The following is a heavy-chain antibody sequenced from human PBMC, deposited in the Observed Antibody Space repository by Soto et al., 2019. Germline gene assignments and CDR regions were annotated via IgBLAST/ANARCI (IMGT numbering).Heavy chain of an antibody. CDR1: GFTFDDYA. V-gene: IGHV3-9*01. CDR2: ISWNSGSI. Sequence: EVQLVESGGGLVQPGRSRRISCAASGFTFDDYAMHWVRQAPGKGLEWVSGISWNSGSIGYGDSVKGRFTISRDNAKNSLYLQMNSLRAKDTALYYCAEIGYNWFDPWGQGTLVTVSS. CDR3: AEIGYNWFDP. J-gene: IGHJ5*02. D-gene: IGHD2-21*01.